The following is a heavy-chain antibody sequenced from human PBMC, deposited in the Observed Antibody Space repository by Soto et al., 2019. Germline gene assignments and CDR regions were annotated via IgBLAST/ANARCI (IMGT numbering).Heavy chain of an antibody. CDR2: IFPSDSDT. J-gene: IGHJ5*02. CDR1: GYSFPNYW. D-gene: IGHD3-22*01. CDR3: ARKDKSGYFNWFDP. Sequence: PXDSLTISCKGSGYSFPNYWIALVRQMPGKGLEWMGIIFPSDSDTRYSPSFQGQVTISADRSTSTVFLQWASLKASDTAVYFCARKDKSGYFNWFDPWGQGTLVTVS. V-gene: IGHV5-51*01.